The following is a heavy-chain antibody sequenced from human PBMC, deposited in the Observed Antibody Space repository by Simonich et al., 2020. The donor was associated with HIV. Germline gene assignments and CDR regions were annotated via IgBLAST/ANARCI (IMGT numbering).Heavy chain of an antibody. J-gene: IGHJ4*02. CDR3: ARDNGDYGLGFDY. CDR2: ISYDGSDK. D-gene: IGHD4-17*01. Sequence: GESGGGVVQPGRSLRLSCAASGFTFSRFGMHWVRQAPGKGLEWVAFISYDGSDKYYGESVKGRFTISRDNSKNTLYLQMNSLRADDTAVYYCARDNGDYGLGFDYWGQGTLVTVSS. CDR1: GFTFSRFG. V-gene: IGHV3-33*01.